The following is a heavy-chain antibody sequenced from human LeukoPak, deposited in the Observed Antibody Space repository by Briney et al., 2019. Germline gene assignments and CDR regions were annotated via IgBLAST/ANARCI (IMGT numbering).Heavy chain of an antibody. CDR1: GGSTSTHY. V-gene: IGHV4-4*07. CDR2: VYSGGTT. Sequence: SETLSLTCSVSGGSTSTHYWTWIRQPAGKGLEWIGRVYSGGTTNYNPSLKSRVTMSVDTSNHQFSLRLSPVTAADTAAYYCARGGAYYFSFDSWGQGILVTVSS. D-gene: IGHD3-22*01. CDR3: ARGGAYYFSFDS. J-gene: IGHJ4*02.